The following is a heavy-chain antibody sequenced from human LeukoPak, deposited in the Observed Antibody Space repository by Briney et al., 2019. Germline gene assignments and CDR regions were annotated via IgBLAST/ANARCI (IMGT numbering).Heavy chain of an antibody. J-gene: IGHJ3*02. CDR1: GFTCSSYA. Sequence: GGSLRLSCAASGFTCSSYAMSGVGQAPGKGLEGVSGISGSGGSSYYAAFVKGRFTTSSDNYKNTLYLQMNSLRAEATAVYYSEKGKVPAAILGAFDIWGQGTMVTVSS. CDR3: EKGKVPAAILGAFDI. D-gene: IGHD2-2*01. V-gene: IGHV3-23*01. CDR2: ISGSGGSS.